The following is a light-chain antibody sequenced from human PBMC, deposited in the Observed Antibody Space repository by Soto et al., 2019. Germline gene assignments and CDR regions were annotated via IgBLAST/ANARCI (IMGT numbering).Light chain of an antibody. CDR3: QQYNSFPWT. V-gene: IGKV1-5*01. Sequence: DIQMTQSPSTLSASAGDRVTITCRASQSISIWLSGYQQKTGKAPTLLIYDASSLESGVPPRFSGSGSGTEFTLTLSSLQPDDFSTYFCQQYNSFPWTFGQGTKVEIK. J-gene: IGKJ1*01. CDR1: QSISIW. CDR2: DAS.